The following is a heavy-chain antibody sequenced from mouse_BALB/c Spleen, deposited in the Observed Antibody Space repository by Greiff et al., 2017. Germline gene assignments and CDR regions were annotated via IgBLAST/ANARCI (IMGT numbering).Heavy chain of an antibody. CDR2: ISSGGSYT. Sequence: EVKLVESGGDLVKPGGSLKLSCAASGFTFSSYGMSWVRQTPDKRLEWVATISSGGSYTYYPDSVKGRFTISRDNAKNTLYLQMSSLKSEDTAMYYCARRGYGNYVAYWGQGTLVTVSA. D-gene: IGHD2-10*02. J-gene: IGHJ3*01. CDR3: ARRGYGNYVAY. CDR1: GFTFSSYG. V-gene: IGHV5-6*02.